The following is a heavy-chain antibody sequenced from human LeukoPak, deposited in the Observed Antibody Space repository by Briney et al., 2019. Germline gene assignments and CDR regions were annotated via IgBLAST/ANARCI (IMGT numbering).Heavy chain of an antibody. J-gene: IGHJ3*02. D-gene: IGHD6-19*01. CDR1: GYTFTHYD. Sequence: ASVKVSCKASGYTFTHYDISWVRQAPGQGLEWMGWISAYNGNTNYAQKLQGRVTMTTDTSTSTAYMELRSLRSDDTAVYYCARDPGSGWSPHAFDIWGQGTMVTVSS. CDR3: ARDPGSGWSPHAFDI. V-gene: IGHV1-18*01. CDR2: ISAYNGNT.